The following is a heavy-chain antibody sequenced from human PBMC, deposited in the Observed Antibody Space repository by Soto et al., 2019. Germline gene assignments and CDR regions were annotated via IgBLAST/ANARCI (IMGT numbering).Heavy chain of an antibody. CDR1: GFTFSSYA. V-gene: IGHV3-23*01. J-gene: IGHJ3*02. CDR2: ISGSGGST. Sequence: GESLKISCAASGFTFSSYAMSWVRQAPGKGLEWVSAISGSGGSTYYADSVKGRLTISRDNSKNTMYLQMNSLKAEDTAVYDCAKDQSRDIVGVVAASDDAFDIWGQGTMVTVSS. CDR3: AKDQSRDIVGVVAASDDAFDI. D-gene: IGHD2-15*01.